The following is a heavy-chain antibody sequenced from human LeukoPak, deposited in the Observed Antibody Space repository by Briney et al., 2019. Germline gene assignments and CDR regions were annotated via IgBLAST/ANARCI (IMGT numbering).Heavy chain of an antibody. V-gene: IGHV1-46*01. CDR3: ARDFEVGATMGPGDNWFDP. Sequence: ASVKVSCKASGYTFTSYYMHWVRQAPGQGLEWMGITNPSGGSTSYAQKFQGRVTMTRDTSTSTVYMELSSLRSEDTAVYYCARDFEVGATMGPGDNWFDPWGQGTLVTVSS. CDR1: GYTFTSYY. CDR2: TNPSGGST. J-gene: IGHJ5*02. D-gene: IGHD1-26*01.